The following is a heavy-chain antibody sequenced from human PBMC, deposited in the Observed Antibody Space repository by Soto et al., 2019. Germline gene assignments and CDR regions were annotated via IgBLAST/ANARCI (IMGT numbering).Heavy chain of an antibody. Sequence: QVQLVQSGAEVREPGASVKVSCKASGYSFTSLDINWVRQTAGQGLEWMGWMEPSTGRTGYAQQFQGRVTMTRDTSINPAYMELTTLTSDDTAFYYWARGVSAGVDYWGQGTLVIVSS. CDR3: ARGVSAGVDY. J-gene: IGHJ4*02. D-gene: IGHD1-26*01. CDR2: MEPSTGRT. CDR1: GYSFTSLD. V-gene: IGHV1-8*01.